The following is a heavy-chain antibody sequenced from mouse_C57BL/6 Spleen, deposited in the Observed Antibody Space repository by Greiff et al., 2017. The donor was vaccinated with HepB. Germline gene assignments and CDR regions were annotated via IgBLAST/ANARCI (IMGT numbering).Heavy chain of an antibody. V-gene: IGHV1-42*01. Sequence: VQLQQSGPELVKISCKASGYSFTGYYMNWVKQSPEKSLEWIGEINPSTGGTTYNQKFKAKATLTVDKSSSTAYMQLKSLTSEDSAVYYCARLGTSFAYWGQGTLVTVSA. CDR3: ARLGTSFAY. D-gene: IGHD2-14*01. CDR2: INPSTGGT. J-gene: IGHJ3*01. CDR1: GYSFTGYY.